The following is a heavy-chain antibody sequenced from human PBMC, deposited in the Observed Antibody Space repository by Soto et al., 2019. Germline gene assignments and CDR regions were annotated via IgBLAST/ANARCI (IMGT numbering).Heavy chain of an antibody. Sequence: GGSLRLSCAASGFTFSSYGMHWVRQAPGKGLEWVAVIWYDGSNKYYADSVKGRFTISRDNSKNTLYLQMNSLRAEDTAVYYCARDTSLVGAITGENSGMDVWGQGTTVTVSS. J-gene: IGHJ6*02. CDR3: ARDTSLVGAITGENSGMDV. CDR2: IWYDGSNK. V-gene: IGHV3-33*01. CDR1: GFTFSSYG. D-gene: IGHD1-26*01.